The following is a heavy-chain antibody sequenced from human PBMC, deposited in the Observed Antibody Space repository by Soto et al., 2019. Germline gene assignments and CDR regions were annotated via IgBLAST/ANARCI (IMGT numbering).Heavy chain of an antibody. CDR1: GGSFSGYY. CDR3: ARGYRELYFGDDY. J-gene: IGHJ4*02. V-gene: IGHV4-34*01. D-gene: IGHD1-26*01. CDR2: INHSGST. Sequence: PSETLSLTCAVYGGSFSGYYWSWIRQPPGKGLEWIGEINHSGSTNYNPSLKSRVTISVDTSKNQFSLKLSSVTAADTAVYYCARGYRELYFGDDYWGQGTLVTVSS.